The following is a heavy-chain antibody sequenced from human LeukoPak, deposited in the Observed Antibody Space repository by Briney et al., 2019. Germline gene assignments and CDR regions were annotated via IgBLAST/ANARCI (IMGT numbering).Heavy chain of an antibody. Sequence: GGSLRLSCAASGFTLSSYAMSWVRQAPGMGLEWVSAISSGGSTYYAESVKGRFTISRDNSKSTLYLQMNSLRADDTAVYYCAKGWYCSGGSCYSGFHFDYWGQGILVAVSS. CDR3: AKGWYCSGGSCYSGFHFDY. CDR1: GFTLSSYA. D-gene: IGHD2-15*01. J-gene: IGHJ4*02. CDR2: ISSGGST. V-gene: IGHV3-23*01.